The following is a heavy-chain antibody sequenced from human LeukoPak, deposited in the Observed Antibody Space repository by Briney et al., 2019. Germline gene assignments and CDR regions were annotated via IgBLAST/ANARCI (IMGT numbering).Heavy chain of an antibody. V-gene: IGHV3-23*01. J-gene: IGHJ4*02. Sequence: GGSLRLSCAPSGFTFRSYAMSWVRQAPGKGLEWVSSISGSGGNADYAASVKGRFTNSRDNSKNTLYLQMNSLRAEDTAIYYCAIDTTYYYGSGSSYFDYWGQGTLVTVSS. CDR1: GFTFRSYA. CDR2: ISGSGGNA. D-gene: IGHD3-10*01. CDR3: AIDTTYYYGSGSSYFDY.